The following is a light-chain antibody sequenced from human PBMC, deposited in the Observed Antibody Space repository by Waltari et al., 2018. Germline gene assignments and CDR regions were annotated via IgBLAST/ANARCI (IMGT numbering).Light chain of an antibody. V-gene: IGKV3-11*01. CDR1: HSVSRY. Sequence: DIVLTQSPATLSLSPGERATLSCRASHSVSRYLAWYQQRPGQAPRLLIFAASFRATGIPARFSGSGSETDFTLTISSLEPEDCAVYYCQQRSNWPLTFGGGTKVEIK. CDR2: AAS. CDR3: QQRSNWPLT. J-gene: IGKJ4*01.